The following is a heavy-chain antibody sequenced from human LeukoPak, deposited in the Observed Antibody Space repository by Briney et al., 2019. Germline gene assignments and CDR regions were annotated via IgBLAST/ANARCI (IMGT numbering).Heavy chain of an antibody. V-gene: IGHV4-39*01. CDR1: GGSISSSSEY. CDR2: INCSGST. CDR3: ARRRSYYDWVDP. J-gene: IGHJ5*02. D-gene: IGHD3-10*01. Sequence: AETLSLTCTASGGSISSSSEYWGWLRQPPGKGLEWIGIINCSGSTYYNPSLESRVTISVDTSKKQFSLKLSSVTAADTAVYYCARRRSYYDWVDPWGQGTLVTGPS.